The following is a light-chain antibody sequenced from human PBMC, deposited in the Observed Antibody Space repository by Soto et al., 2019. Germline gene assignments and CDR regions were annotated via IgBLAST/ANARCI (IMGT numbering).Light chain of an antibody. CDR2: GAS. Sequence: EIVLTQSPGTLSLSPGERATLSCRASQSVSSSYLAWYQQKPGQAPRLLIYGASSRATGIPDRFSGSGSGPDFTLTISRLEPEDFAMYYWQQYSSSPWTFGQGTKVDIK. J-gene: IGKJ1*01. CDR3: QQYSSSPWT. CDR1: QSVSSSY. V-gene: IGKV3-20*01.